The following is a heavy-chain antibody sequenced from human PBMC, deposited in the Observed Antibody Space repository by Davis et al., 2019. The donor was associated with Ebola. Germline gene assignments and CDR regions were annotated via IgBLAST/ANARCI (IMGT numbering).Heavy chain of an antibody. CDR1: GGSISSSSYY. D-gene: IGHD3-10*01. J-gene: IGHJ6*02. Sequence: MPSETLSLTCTVSGGSISSSSYYWGWIRQPPGKGLEWIGSIYYSGSTYYNPSLKSRVTISVDTSKNQFSLKLSSVTAADTAVYYCAREGWFGEFLYYYYGMDVWGQGTTVTVSS. CDR3: AREGWFGEFLYYYYGMDV. CDR2: IYYSGST. V-gene: IGHV4-39*01.